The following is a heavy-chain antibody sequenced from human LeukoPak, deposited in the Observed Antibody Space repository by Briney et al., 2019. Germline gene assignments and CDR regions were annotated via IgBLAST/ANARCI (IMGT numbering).Heavy chain of an antibody. CDR1: GYTFTAYY. Sequence: VASVKVSCKASGYTFTAYYMHWVRQAPGQGLEWMGWINPYSGDTNYAQRFQGRVTITRDTSISTAYMELRSLRSDDTAVYYCARDKYYYDSSGYYYWGQGTLVTVSS. CDR2: INPYSGDT. CDR3: ARDKYYYDSSGYYY. V-gene: IGHV1-2*02. D-gene: IGHD3-22*01. J-gene: IGHJ4*02.